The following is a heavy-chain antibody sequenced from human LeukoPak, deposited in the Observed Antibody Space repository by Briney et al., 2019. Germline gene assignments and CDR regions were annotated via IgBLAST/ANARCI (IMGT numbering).Heavy chain of an antibody. Sequence: GGSLRLSCIASGFTFSTYSINWVRQAPGKGLEWVSSISSSSNYIYYADSVKGRFTISRDNARNSLYLQMNSLRAEDTAIYYCARGGAVAGNNYFDFWGQGTLVTVSS. D-gene: IGHD6-19*01. V-gene: IGHV3-21*01. CDR1: GFTFSTYS. CDR3: ARGGAVAGNNYFDF. CDR2: ISSSSNYI. J-gene: IGHJ4*02.